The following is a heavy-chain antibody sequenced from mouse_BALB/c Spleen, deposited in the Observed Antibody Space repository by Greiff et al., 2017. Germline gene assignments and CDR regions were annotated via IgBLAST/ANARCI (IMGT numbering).Heavy chain of an antibody. CDR2: IDTSDSYT. J-gene: IGHJ4*01. D-gene: IGHD1-1*01. CDR1: GYTFTDYW. CDR3: ARRLLLRYYAMDY. V-gene: IGHV1-69*01. Sequence: QVQLQQPGAELVMPGASVKMSCKASGYTFTDYWMHWVKQRPGQGLEWIGAIDTSDSYTSYNQKLKGKATLTVDESSSTAYMQLSSLTSEDSAVYYCARRLLLRYYAMDYWGQGTSVTVSS.